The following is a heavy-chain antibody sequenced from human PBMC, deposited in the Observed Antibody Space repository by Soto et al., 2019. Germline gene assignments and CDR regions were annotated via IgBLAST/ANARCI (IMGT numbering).Heavy chain of an antibody. CDR2: ISLKSGTM. D-gene: IGHD3-9*01. V-gene: IGHV3-9*01. Sequence: EVQLVESGGGLVQPGRSLRLACTASGFKFDDYAMHWVRRAPGKGLEWVSGISLKSGTMTYADSVKGRFTISRDNAKISLYLQMNSLRTEDTAFYYCATDIYYILTGYSRGDALDIWGHGTMVTVSS. CDR1: GFKFDDYA. CDR3: ATDIYYILTGYSRGDALDI. J-gene: IGHJ3*02.